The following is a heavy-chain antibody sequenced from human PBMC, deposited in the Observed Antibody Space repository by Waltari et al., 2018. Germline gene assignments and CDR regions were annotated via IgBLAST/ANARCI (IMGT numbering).Heavy chain of an antibody. V-gene: IGHV1-2*06. CDR2: INPNSGGT. D-gene: IGHD3-10*01. CDR1: GYTFNGSY. Sequence: QVQLVQSGAEVKKPGASVKVSCKAPGYTFNGSYLHWGRQAPGQGLEWMGRINPNSGGTNYAQKFQGRVTMTRDTSISTAYMELSRLRSDDTAVYYCASLMVQGSIPGTDYWGQGTLVTVSS. CDR3: ASLMVQGSIPGTDY. J-gene: IGHJ4*02.